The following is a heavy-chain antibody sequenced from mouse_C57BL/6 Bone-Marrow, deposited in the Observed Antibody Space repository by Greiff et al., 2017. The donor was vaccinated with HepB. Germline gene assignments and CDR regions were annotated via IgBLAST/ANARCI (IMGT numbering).Heavy chain of an antibody. CDR3: ARRGTVVPFAY. Sequence: QVQLQQPGAELVKPGASVKLSCKASGYTFTSYWMQWVKQRPGQGLEWIGEIDPSDSYTNYNQKFKGKATLTVDTSSSTAYMQLSSLTSEDSAVYYCARRGTVVPFAYWGQGTLVTVSA. V-gene: IGHV1-50*01. J-gene: IGHJ3*01. CDR2: IDPSDSYT. CDR1: GYTFTSYW. D-gene: IGHD1-1*01.